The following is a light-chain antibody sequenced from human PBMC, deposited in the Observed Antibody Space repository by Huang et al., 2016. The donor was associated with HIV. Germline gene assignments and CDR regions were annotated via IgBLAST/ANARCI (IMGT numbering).Light chain of an antibody. CDR2: DAS. Sequence: QLTQSPSSLSASVGDRVTITCRASQGISKTLAWYQQKPGKAPKLLVYDASSLQTGAPSRFSGSGSGTVFTLTISSLQPEDCATYYCQQFNHYPLTFGGGTKVEIE. CDR1: QGISKT. V-gene: IGKV1D-13*01. J-gene: IGKJ4*01. CDR3: QQFNHYPLT.